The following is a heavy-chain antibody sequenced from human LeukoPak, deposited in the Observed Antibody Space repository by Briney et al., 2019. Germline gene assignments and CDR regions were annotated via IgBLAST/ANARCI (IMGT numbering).Heavy chain of an antibody. CDR1: GYTLTELS. CDR2: FDPGDGET. Sequence: ASVKVSCKVSGYTLTELSMHWVRQAPGKGLEWMGGFDPGDGETIYAQKFQGRVTMTEDTSTDTAYMELSSLRSEDTAVYYCATPPPKLKHYGDYYWYFDLWGRGTLVTVSS. CDR3: ATPPPKLKHYGDYYWYFDL. J-gene: IGHJ2*01. D-gene: IGHD4-17*01. V-gene: IGHV1-24*01.